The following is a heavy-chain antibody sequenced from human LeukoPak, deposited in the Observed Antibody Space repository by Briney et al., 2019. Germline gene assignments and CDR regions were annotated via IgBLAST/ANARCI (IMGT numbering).Heavy chain of an antibody. D-gene: IGHD3-9*01. J-gene: IGHJ5*02. V-gene: IGHV3-7*03. CDR1: GFTFSSYW. Sequence: GGSLRLSCAASGFTFSSYWMYWVRQAPGMGLEWVASVKHDGSEKYYVDSVKGRFTISRDNSKNTLYLQMNSLRAEDTAVYYCAKGGNYDILTGYFSRVSWFDPWGQGTLVTVSS. CDR3: AKGGNYDILTGYFSRVSWFDP. CDR2: VKHDGSEK.